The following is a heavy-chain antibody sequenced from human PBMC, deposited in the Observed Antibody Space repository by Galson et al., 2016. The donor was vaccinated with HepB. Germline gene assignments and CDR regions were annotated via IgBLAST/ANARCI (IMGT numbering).Heavy chain of an antibody. D-gene: IGHD3-16*01. V-gene: IGHV5-51*01. CDR1: GYSFTDYW. J-gene: IGHJ4*02. CDR2: IYPGDSHT. CDR3: ARRLTHDSKIWDIDY. Sequence: QSGAEVKKPGESLRISCKGSGYSFTDYWIGWVRQMPAKCLEWMGIIYPGDSHTRYRPSFQGQVTISADKSISTAYLQWSSLKASDTAIYYCARRLTHDSKIWDIDYWGQGTLVTVSS.